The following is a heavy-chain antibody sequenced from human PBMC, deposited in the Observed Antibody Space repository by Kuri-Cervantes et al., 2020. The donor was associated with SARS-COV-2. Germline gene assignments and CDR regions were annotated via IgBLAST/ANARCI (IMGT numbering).Heavy chain of an antibody. CDR1: DFSLNTYGMR. J-gene: IGHJ4*02. Sequence: SGPTLVKPTQTLTLICTFSDFSLNTYGMRVSWIRQPPGKGLEWIGYVYYTGSTNYKPSLESRVTMSVDTSKNQFSLKLNSVTVADTAVYYCAREGPYGSGSYFDYWGQGTLVTVSS. CDR2: VYYTGST. V-gene: IGHV4-61*08. D-gene: IGHD3-10*01. CDR3: AREGPYGSGSYFDY.